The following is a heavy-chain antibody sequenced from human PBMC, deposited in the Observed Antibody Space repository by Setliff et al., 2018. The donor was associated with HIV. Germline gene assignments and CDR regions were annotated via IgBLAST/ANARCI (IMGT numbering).Heavy chain of an antibody. Sequence: AASVKVSCKSSGYTFTAHHIHWVRQAPGQGPEWMGWIIPKSGETSYAEKFRGRVTTTRDTSLSTAYMELSRLTSDDTAVYYCARVVDRDYDFWSAYEYWGQGTMVTVSS. CDR1: GYTFTAHH. J-gene: IGHJ4*02. CDR3: ARVVDRDYDFWSAYEY. V-gene: IGHV1-2*02. D-gene: IGHD3-3*01. CDR2: IIPKSGET.